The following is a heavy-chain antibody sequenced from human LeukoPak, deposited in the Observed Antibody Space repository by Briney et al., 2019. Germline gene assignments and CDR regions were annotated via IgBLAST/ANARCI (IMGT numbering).Heavy chain of an antibody. J-gene: IGHJ4*02. D-gene: IGHD6-19*01. CDR1: GFTFSSGFTFSNYD. CDR3: ASDFGALYSSGRRHFDH. V-gene: IGHV3-48*03. CDR2: ISSGGGII. Sequence: GGSLRLSCAASGFTFSSGFTFSNYDVNWVRQAPGKGLEWVSFISSGGGIIYYADSVKGRFTISRDNAKNSLYLQMNSLRAEDTAIYYCASDFGALYSSGRRHFDHWGQGTLVTVSS.